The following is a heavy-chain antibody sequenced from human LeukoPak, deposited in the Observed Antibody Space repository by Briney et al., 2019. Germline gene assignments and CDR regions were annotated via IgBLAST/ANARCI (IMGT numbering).Heavy chain of an antibody. D-gene: IGHD3-22*01. CDR2: INTDGIST. CDR3: ARPQYYYDSSGDDAFDI. CDR1: GFIFSDNW. J-gene: IGHJ3*02. V-gene: IGHV3-74*01. Sequence: GGSLRLSCAASGFIFSDNWMHWVRQAPGKGLVWVSRINTDGISTTYADSVKGRFTISRDNAKNTLYLQMNSLRAEDTAVYYCARPQYYYDSSGDDAFDIWGQGTMVTVSS.